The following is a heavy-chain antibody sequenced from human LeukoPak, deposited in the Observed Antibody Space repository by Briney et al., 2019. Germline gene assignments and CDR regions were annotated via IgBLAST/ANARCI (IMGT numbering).Heavy chain of an antibody. J-gene: IGHJ5*02. CDR3: AKDPDGLWS. V-gene: IGHV3-23*01. Sequence: PGGSLRLSCAASGFTFSNYAMSWVRQAPGKGLEWVSSIGASGSSTYYADSVKGRFTISRDNSTNTLYLKMNSLRAEDTAVYYCAKDPDGLWSWGQGTLVTVSS. CDR2: IGASGSST. D-gene: IGHD1-14*01. CDR1: GFTFSNYA.